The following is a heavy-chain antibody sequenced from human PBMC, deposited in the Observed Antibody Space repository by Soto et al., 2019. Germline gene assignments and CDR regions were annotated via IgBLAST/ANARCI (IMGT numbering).Heavy chain of an antibody. J-gene: IGHJ4*02. Sequence: QVQLVQSGAEVKRPGSSVKVSCKASGDTFSFYSINWVRQAPGLGLERMGRVHPSLSMSNYAQRFQGRVTMTADKSTSTAYMELSGLRSEDTAMYYCATSYGSGYRASDYWRQGALVTVSS. CDR2: VHPSLSMS. CDR1: GDTFSFYS. V-gene: IGHV1-69*04. CDR3: ATSYGSGYRASDY. D-gene: IGHD3-10*01.